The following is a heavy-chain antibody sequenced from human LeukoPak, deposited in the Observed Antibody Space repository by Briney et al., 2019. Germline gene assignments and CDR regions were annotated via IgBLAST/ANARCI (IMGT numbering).Heavy chain of an antibody. V-gene: IGHV3-7*01. CDR1: GFTFRSYW. J-gene: IGHJ4*02. CDR2: IKEDGSER. CDR3: ASHRDYYDSSGLCAFDY. Sequence: GGSLRLSCAVSGFTFRSYWMSWVRQAPGKGLEWVANIKEDGSERYYVDSVKGRFTISRDNAKNSLYLQMNSLRAEDTAVYYCASHRDYYDSSGLCAFDYCGQGTLVTVSS. D-gene: IGHD3-22*01.